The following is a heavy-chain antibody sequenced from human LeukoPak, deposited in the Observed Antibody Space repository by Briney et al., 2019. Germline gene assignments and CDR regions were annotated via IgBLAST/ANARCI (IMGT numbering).Heavy chain of an antibody. CDR2: MNPNSGNT. CDR1: GYTFTSYD. J-gene: IGHJ4*02. Sequence: ASVKVSCKASGYTFTSYDINWVRQATGQGLEWMGWMNPNSGNTGYAQKFQGRVTMTRNTSISTAYMELSSLRSEDTAVYYCAKGGISITIFGVATPAHFDYWGQGTLVTVSS. V-gene: IGHV1-8*01. CDR3: AKGGISITIFGVATPAHFDY. D-gene: IGHD3-3*01.